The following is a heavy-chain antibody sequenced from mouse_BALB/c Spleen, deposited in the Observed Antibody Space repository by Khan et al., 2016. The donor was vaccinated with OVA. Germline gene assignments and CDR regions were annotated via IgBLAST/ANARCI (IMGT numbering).Heavy chain of an antibody. CDR3: ASHLTGSFAY. Sequence: EVQLVESGGDLVKPGGSLKLSCAASGFIFSSYSMSWVRQTPDKRLEWVATISSGGDYPYYPDNVKGRFTISRDNAKNTLYLQMNSLKSEDTAMYYCASHLTGSFAYWGQGTLVTVSA. V-gene: IGHV5-6*01. J-gene: IGHJ3*01. CDR1: GFIFSSYS. D-gene: IGHD4-1*01. CDR2: ISSGGDYP.